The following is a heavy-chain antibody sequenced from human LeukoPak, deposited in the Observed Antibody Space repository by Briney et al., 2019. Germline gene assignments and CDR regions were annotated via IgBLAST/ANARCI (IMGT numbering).Heavy chain of an antibody. CDR2: FHYSGST. Sequence: SETLSLTCTVSGGSISNYYWNWIRQPPGKGLEWIGYFHYSGSTNYHPSLKSRITMSVDTSKNHFSLKLSSVTAADTAVYYCVSLAVAGSGKIDYWGQGTLVIVSS. V-gene: IGHV4-59*08. CDR1: GGSISNYY. CDR3: VSLAVAGSGKIDY. J-gene: IGHJ4*02. D-gene: IGHD6-19*01.